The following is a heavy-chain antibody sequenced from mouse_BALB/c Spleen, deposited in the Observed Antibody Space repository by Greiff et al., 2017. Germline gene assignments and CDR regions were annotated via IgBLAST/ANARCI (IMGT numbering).Heavy chain of an antibody. CDR3: ARTPITTYAMDY. J-gene: IGHJ4*01. CDR1: GFSLTSYG. Sequence: VQRVESGPGLVQPSQSLSITCTVSGFSLTSYGVHWVRQSPGKGLEWLGVIWSGGSTDYNAAFISRLSISKDNSKSQVFLKMNSLQTDDTAMYYCARTPITTYAMDYWGQGTSVTVSS. V-gene: IGHV2-4-1*01. CDR2: IWSGGST. D-gene: IGHD1-1*01.